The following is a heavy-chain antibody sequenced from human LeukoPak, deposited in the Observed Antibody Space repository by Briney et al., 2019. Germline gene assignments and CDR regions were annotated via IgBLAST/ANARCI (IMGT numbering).Heavy chain of an antibody. D-gene: IGHD6-19*01. CDR3: AKGAGSGWSDY. J-gene: IGHJ4*02. Sequence: GGSLRLSCAASGFTFSSYGMHWVRQAPGKGLEWVAVISYDGSNKYYADSVKGRFTTSRDNSKNTLYLQMNSLRAEDTAVYYCAKGAGSGWSDYWGQGTLVTVSS. V-gene: IGHV3-30*18. CDR2: ISYDGSNK. CDR1: GFTFSSYG.